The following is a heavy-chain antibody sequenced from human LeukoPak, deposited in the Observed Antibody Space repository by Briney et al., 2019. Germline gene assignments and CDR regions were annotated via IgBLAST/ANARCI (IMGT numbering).Heavy chain of an antibody. CDR1: GGSISSNNW. D-gene: IGHD5-18*01. J-gene: IGHJ4*02. Sequence: NASGTLSLTCAVSGGSISSNNWWGWVRQPPGQGLAWIGEIYHSGSPNYNPSLKSRVTISVDKSRNHFSLNLGSVTAADTAVYYCARDGGGYSYGYRISYFDYWGQGTLVTVSS. V-gene: IGHV4-4*02. CDR3: ARDGGGYSYGYRISYFDY. CDR2: IYHSGSP.